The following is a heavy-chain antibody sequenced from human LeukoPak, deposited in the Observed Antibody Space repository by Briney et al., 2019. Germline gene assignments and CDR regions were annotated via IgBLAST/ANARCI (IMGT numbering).Heavy chain of an antibody. V-gene: IGHV3-23*01. CDR3: AKSHRGGLRFMVGFFYMDV. CDR2: VSGSAKNT. D-gene: IGHD3-3*01. Sequence: PGGSLRLSCTASGFSFDNYAMNWVRQAPGQGLEWVSAVSGSAKNTYYADSVKGRFTTSRDNPNNTVYLQMKSLRAEDTAVYYCAKSHRGGLRFMVGFFYMDVWGSGTTVAVSS. J-gene: IGHJ6*03. CDR1: GFSFDNYA.